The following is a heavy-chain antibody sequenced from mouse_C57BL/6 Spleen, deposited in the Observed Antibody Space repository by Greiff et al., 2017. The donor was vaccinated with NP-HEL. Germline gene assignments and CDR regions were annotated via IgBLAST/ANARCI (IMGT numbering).Heavy chain of an antibody. CDR1: GFTFSSYA. D-gene: IGHD1-1*01. J-gene: IGHJ3*01. V-gene: IGHV5-4*01. CDR2: ISDGGSYT. CDR3: ARDYGSSYPLFAY. Sequence: EVQGVESGGGLVKPGGSLKLSCAASGFTFSSYAMSWVRQTPEKRLEWVATISDGGSYTYYPDNVKGRFTISRDNAKNNLYLQMSHLKSEDTAMYYCARDYGSSYPLFAYWGQGTLVTVSA.